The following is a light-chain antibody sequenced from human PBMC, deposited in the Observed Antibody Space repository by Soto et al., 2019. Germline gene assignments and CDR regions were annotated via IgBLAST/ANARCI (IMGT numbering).Light chain of an antibody. V-gene: IGLV2-23*02. Sequence: QAVVTQPASVSGSPGQSISISCTGTSNDVGGYDLVSWYQHHPGKAPKLMIYEATKRPSGVSDRFSGSKSGNTASLTISALQAEDEADYSCCSFAGGATFVFGGGTKVTVL. CDR2: EAT. CDR3: CSFAGGATFV. J-gene: IGLJ2*01. CDR1: SNDVGGYDL.